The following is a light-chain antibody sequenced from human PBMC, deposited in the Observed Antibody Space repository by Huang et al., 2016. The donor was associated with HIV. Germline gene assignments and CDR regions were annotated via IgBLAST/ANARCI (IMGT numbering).Light chain of an antibody. CDR2: ATS. Sequence: EIVLTQSPATLSLSPGDRATLSCRASQSVSSYFAWYQQKPGQAPRLLICATSNRATGVPARFSGSGSGTDFTLTISSLEPEDFANYYCQQRISWPPSYTFGQGTKVEI. J-gene: IGKJ2*01. CDR3: QQRISWPPSYT. CDR1: QSVSSY. V-gene: IGKV3-11*01.